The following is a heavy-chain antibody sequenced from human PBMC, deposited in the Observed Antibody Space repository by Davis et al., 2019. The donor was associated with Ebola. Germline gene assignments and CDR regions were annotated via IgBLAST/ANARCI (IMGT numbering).Heavy chain of an antibody. CDR3: VKDRFTVVVVHGGFDY. J-gene: IGHJ4*02. CDR1: GFVFRNYV. V-gene: IGHV3-64D*06. CDR2: ISTNGENT. Sequence: GESLKISCAASGFVFRNYVMSWVRQAPGKGLESVSRISTNGENTYYAESVKGRFTISRDNSKDTLYLQMRSLRTEDTAVYYCVKDRFTVVVVHGGFDYWGQGTLVTVSS. D-gene: IGHD2-15*01.